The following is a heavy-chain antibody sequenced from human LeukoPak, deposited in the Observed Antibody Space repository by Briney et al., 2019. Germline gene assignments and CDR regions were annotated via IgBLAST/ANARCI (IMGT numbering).Heavy chain of an antibody. Sequence: SETLSLTCAVSGGSISSSNWWSWVRQPPGKGLEWIGEIYHSGSTYYNPSLKSRVTISVDTSKNQFSLKLSSVTAADTAVYYCAREHYYDSSGSNAFDIWGQGTMVTVSS. CDR2: IYHSGST. J-gene: IGHJ3*02. V-gene: IGHV4-4*02. D-gene: IGHD3-22*01. CDR3: AREHYYDSSGSNAFDI. CDR1: GGSISSSNW.